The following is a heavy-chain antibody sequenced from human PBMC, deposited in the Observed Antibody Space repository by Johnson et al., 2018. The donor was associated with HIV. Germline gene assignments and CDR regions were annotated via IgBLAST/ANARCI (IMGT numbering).Heavy chain of an antibody. CDR2: ISSTGITI. D-gene: IGHD6-19*01. J-gene: IGHJ3*02. CDR1: GFTFSDYS. V-gene: IGHV3-11*04. Sequence: QVQLVESGGGLVKPGGSLRLSCAASGFTFSDYSMSWIRQAPGKGLEWVSYISSTGITIYYADSVRGRFTISRDNAKNSLYLQMNSLRAEDTAVYSCARDRDGQQWRSAFDIWGQGTMVTVSS. CDR3: ARDRDGQQWRSAFDI.